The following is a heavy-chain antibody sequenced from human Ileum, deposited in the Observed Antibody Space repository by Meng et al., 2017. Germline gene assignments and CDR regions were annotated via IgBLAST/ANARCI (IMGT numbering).Heavy chain of an antibody. CDR1: GYIFTNYD. Sequence: QVQIWSTGSEVTTHGATVKVHFKASGYIFTNYDVSWVGPAPGQGLDWMGWMNPDADSGDTGYAQKFRGRVSFSKNVSINTAYMELSSLTSDDTAVYYCARGRSVWGGYAWFDPWGRGTLVTVSS. CDR3: ARGRSVWGGYAWFDP. CDR2: MNPDADSGDT. D-gene: IGHD5-12*01. V-gene: IGHV1-8*02. J-gene: IGHJ5*02.